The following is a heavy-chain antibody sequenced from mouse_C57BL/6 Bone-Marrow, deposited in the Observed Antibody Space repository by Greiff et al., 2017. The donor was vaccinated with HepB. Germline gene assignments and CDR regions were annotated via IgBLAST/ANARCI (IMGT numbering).Heavy chain of an antibody. D-gene: IGHD2-4*01. V-gene: IGHV1-26*01. Sequence: EVKLQQSGPELVKPGASVKISCKASGYTFTDYYMNWVKQSHGKSLEWIGDINPNNGGTSYNQKFKGKATLTVDKSSSTAYMELRSLTSEDSAVYYCAREDDYDAWFAYWGQGTLVTVSA. J-gene: IGHJ3*01. CDR3: AREDDYDAWFAY. CDR1: GYTFTDYY. CDR2: INPNNGGT.